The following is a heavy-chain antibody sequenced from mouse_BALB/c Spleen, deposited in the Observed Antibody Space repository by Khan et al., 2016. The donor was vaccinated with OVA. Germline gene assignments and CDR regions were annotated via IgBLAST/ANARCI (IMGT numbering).Heavy chain of an antibody. CDR2: IDPANGNT. Sequence: VQLKQSGAELVKPRASVKLSCTAPGFNIKDTYMHWVKQRPEQGLEWIGRIDPANGNTKYDPKFQGKATITADTSSNTAYLQLSSLTSEDTAVYYCARDYWDVFAYWGQGTLVTVSA. CDR3: ARDYWDVFAY. CDR1: GFNIKDTY. D-gene: IGHD4-1*01. J-gene: IGHJ3*01. V-gene: IGHV14-3*02.